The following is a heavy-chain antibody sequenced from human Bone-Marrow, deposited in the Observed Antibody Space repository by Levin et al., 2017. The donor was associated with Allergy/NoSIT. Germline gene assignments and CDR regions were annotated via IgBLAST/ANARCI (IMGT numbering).Heavy chain of an antibody. V-gene: IGHV1-69*01. Sequence: KISCKASGGIFSSYAISWVRQAPGQGLEWMGGIIPIFGTANYAQKFQGRVTITADESTSTAYMELSSLRSEDTAVYYCARDQGGYYDSSGYSSWFDPWGQGTLVTVSS. CDR2: IIPIFGTA. J-gene: IGHJ5*02. D-gene: IGHD3-22*01. CDR3: ARDQGGYYDSSGYSSWFDP. CDR1: GGIFSSYA.